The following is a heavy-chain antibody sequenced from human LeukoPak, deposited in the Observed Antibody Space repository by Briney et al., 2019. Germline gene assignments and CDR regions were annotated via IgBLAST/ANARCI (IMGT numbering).Heavy chain of an antibody. CDR2: INWNGGST. V-gene: IGHV3-20*04. D-gene: IGHD3-9*01. J-gene: IGHJ6*03. Sequence: GGSLGLSCAASGFTFRNYWMSWVRQAPGRGLEWVSGINWNGGSTGYADSVKGRFTISRDNAKNSLYLQMNSLRAEDTALYYCARIGYDILTGYSRRDYYYYYMDVWGKGTTVTVSS. CDR3: ARIGYDILTGYSRRDYYYYYMDV. CDR1: GFTFRNYW.